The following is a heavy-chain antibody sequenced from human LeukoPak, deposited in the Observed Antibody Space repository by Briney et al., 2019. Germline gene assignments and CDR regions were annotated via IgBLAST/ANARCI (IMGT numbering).Heavy chain of an antibody. Sequence: ASVKVSCKVSGYTLTELSMHWVRQAPGKGLEWMGGFDPEGGETIYAQKFQGRVTMTEDTSTDTAYMELSSLRSEDTAVYYCATDRSSIVGSFVGSYDAFDIWGQGTMVTVSS. CDR1: GYTLTELS. V-gene: IGHV1-24*01. J-gene: IGHJ3*02. CDR2: FDPEGGET. CDR3: ATDRSSIVGSFVGSYDAFDI. D-gene: IGHD1-26*01.